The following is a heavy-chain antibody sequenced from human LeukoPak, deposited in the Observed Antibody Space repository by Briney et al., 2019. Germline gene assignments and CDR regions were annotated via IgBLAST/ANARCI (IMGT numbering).Heavy chain of an antibody. CDR3: AREVYSDLNWNWDY. D-gene: IGHD1-1*01. V-gene: IGHV3-7*01. CDR2: IKQDGSEK. CDR1: GFTFSSYW. J-gene: IGHJ4*02. Sequence: VQLVESGGGVAQPGGSLRLSCAACGFTFSSYWMSWVGQAPGKGLEWVANIKQDGSEKHYVDSVKGRFTISRDNAKNSLYLQMNSLRAEDTAVYNCAREVYSDLNWNWDYWGQGTLVTVSS.